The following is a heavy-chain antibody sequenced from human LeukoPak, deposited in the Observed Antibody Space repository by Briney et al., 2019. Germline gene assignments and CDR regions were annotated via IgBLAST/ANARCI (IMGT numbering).Heavy chain of an antibody. D-gene: IGHD2-2*01. CDR1: GYSFTSYD. Sequence: GASVKVSCKASGYSFTSYDINWVRQAPRQGLEWTGWISAYNGNTNYAQKLQGRVTMTTDTSTSTAYMELRSLRSDDTAVYYCARDSGPAALYYFDYWGQGTLVTVSS. CDR2: ISAYNGNT. V-gene: IGHV1-18*01. J-gene: IGHJ4*02. CDR3: ARDSGPAALYYFDY.